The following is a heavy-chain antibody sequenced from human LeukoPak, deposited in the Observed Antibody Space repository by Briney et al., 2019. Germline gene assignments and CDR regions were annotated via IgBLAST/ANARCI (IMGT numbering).Heavy chain of an antibody. CDR2: INDDGRYT. J-gene: IGHJ3*02. D-gene: IGHD3-22*01. V-gene: IGHV3-74*01. Sequence: GGSLRLSCAASGFTFSGYWMHWVRQVPGKGLVWVSRINDDGRYTVYADSVKGRFTISRDNAKNTLYLQMNSLRAEDTAVYYCAKSVYYYDSSGYYPTTHDAFDIWGQGTMVTVSS. CDR1: GFTFSGYW. CDR3: AKSVYYYDSSGYYPTTHDAFDI.